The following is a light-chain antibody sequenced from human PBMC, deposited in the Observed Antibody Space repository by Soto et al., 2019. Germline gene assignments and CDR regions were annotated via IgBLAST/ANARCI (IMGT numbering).Light chain of an antibody. CDR3: QVWDSSSDHWV. J-gene: IGLJ3*02. Sequence: SYELTQTPSVSVAPGQTAGITCGGNNIRNKSVQWYQQKPGQAPVVVVYDDTNRPSGIPERFSGSNSGNTATLTISRVEAGDEADYYCQVWDSSSDHWVFGGGTKLTVL. CDR1: NIRNKS. V-gene: IGLV3-21*02. CDR2: DDT.